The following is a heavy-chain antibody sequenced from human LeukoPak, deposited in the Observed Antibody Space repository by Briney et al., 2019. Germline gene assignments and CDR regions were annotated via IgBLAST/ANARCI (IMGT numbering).Heavy chain of an antibody. CDR1: GYSFTTYW. CDR3: ARSSQITMDV. J-gene: IGHJ6*04. CDR2: IYPGDSDI. V-gene: IGHV5-51*01. Sequence: GESPKISCKGAGYSFTTYWIGWVRQMPGKGLEWMGIIYPGDSDIRYSPSFQGQVTISADKSISTAYLQWSSLKASDTAMYYCARSSQITMDVWGKGTTVTVSS. D-gene: IGHD5-24*01.